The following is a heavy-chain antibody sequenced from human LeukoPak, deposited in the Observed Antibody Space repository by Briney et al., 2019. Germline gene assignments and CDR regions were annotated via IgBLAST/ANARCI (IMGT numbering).Heavy chain of an antibody. J-gene: IGHJ4*02. CDR3: AKDRRYSYGYRYFDY. CDR1: GFTFSSYG. D-gene: IGHD5-18*01. V-gene: IGHV3-30*18. CDR2: ISYDGSNK. Sequence: QPGRSLRLSCAASGFTFSSYGVHWVRQAPGKGLEWVAVISYDGSNKYYADSVKGRFTISRDNSKNTLYLQMNSLRAEDTAVYYCAKDRRYSYGYRYFDYWGQGTLVTVSS.